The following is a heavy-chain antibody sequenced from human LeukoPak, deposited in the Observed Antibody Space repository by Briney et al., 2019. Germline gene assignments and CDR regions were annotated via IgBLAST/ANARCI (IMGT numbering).Heavy chain of an antibody. D-gene: IGHD2-2*01. CDR3: ARDPVPAAIVWFDP. Sequence: PGGSLRLSCAASGFTFSSYWMSWVRQAPGKGLEWVANIKQDGGVKYYVDSVKGRFTISTDNAKNSMYLQMNSLRAEDTAVYYCARDPVPAAIVWFDPWGQGTLVTVSS. CDR2: IKQDGGVK. CDR1: GFTFSSYW. V-gene: IGHV3-7*03. J-gene: IGHJ5*02.